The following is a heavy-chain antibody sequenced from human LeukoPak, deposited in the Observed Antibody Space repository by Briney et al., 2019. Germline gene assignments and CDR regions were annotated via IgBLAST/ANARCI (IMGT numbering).Heavy chain of an antibody. J-gene: IGHJ6*02. V-gene: IGHV3-21*01. D-gene: IGHD1-26*01. CDR1: GFTFSSYS. Sequence: GSLRLSCAASGFTFSSYSMNWVRQAPGEGLEWVSSISSSSSYIYYADSGKGRFTISRDNAKNSLYLQMNSLRAEDTAVYYCARIRDSGSYYYYYGMDVWGQGTTVTVSS. CDR2: ISSSSSYI. CDR3: ARIRDSGSYYYYYGMDV.